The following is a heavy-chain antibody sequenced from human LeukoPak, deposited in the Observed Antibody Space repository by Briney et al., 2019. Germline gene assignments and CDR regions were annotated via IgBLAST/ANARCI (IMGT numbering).Heavy chain of an antibody. CDR1: GFTVSSNY. CDR3: ARHLTGYSIDY. J-gene: IGHJ4*02. D-gene: IGHD3-9*01. Sequence: GSLRLSCAASGFTVSSNYMSWIRQPPGKGLEWIGYIYYSGTPNYNPSLKSRVTISVDTSKNQFSLKLSSVTAADTAIYYCARHLTGYSIDYWGQGTLVTVSS. CDR2: IYYSGTP. V-gene: IGHV4-59*08.